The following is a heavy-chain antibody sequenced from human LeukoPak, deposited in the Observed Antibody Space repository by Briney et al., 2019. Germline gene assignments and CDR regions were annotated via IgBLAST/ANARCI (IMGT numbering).Heavy chain of an antibody. CDR2: INWNGGKI. Sequence: GGSLRLSCAASGFTFDDYAMHWIRQAPGKGLEWVSGINWNGGKIGYANSVKGRFTISRDSAKSSLYLQMNTLRAEDMAFYYCAKALSSSFTGSSWEYWGQGTLVTVSS. D-gene: IGHD6-6*01. CDR1: GFTFDDYA. V-gene: IGHV3-9*03. CDR3: AKALSSSFTGSSWEY. J-gene: IGHJ4*02.